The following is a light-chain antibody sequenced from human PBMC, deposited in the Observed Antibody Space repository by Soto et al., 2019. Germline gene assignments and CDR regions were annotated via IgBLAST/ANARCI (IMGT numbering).Light chain of an antibody. CDR3: ISFTSSSTFV. CDR1: SSDVGGYNY. J-gene: IGLJ1*01. V-gene: IGLV2-14*01. Sequence: QSVLTQPASVSGSPGQSITISCTGTSSDVGGYNYVSWYQQHPGNAPKLMIYEVSNRPSGVSNRFSGSKSGNTASLTISGLQAEDEADYYCISFTSSSTFVFGTGTQLTVL. CDR2: EVS.